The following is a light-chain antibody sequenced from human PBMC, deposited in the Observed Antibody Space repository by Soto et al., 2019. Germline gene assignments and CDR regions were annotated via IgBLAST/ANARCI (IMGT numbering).Light chain of an antibody. V-gene: IGKV3-11*01. CDR3: QHRYIPIP. Sequence: EIMLTQSPATLSLSPGERATLSCRASQSVSTYLAWYQQKPGQAPRLLIYDASNRATGIPARFSGSGSGKDFTLTFSSLEPEDFAVYYCQHRYIPIPFGQGTRPDNK. CDR2: DAS. J-gene: IGKJ5*01. CDR1: QSVSTY.